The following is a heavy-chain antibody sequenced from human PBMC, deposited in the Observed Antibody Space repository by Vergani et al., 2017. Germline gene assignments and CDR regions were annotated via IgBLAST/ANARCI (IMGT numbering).Heavy chain of an antibody. CDR3: ARYLXYYGSGSYFNWFDP. D-gene: IGHD3-10*01. CDR2: ISSSSSYI. V-gene: IGHV3-21*01. CDR1: GFTFSSYS. J-gene: IGHJ5*02. Sequence: EVQLVESGGGLVKPGGSLRLSCAASGFTFSSYSMNWVRQAPGKGLEWVSSISSSSSYIYYADSVKGRFTISRDNAKNSLYLQMNSLRAEDTAVYYCARYLXYYGSGSYFNWFDPWGQGTLVTVSS.